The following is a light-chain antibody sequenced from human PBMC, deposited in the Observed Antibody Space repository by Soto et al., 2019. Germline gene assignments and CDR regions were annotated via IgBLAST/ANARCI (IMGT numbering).Light chain of an antibody. CDR3: NSYAGSPYV. Sequence: QSALTQPPSASGSPGQSVTISCTGTSSDVGGYNYVSWYQQHPGKAPTLMIYEVNKRPSGVPDRFSGSKSGNTASLTVSGLQAEDEADYYCNSYAGSPYVFVTGTKLTVL. V-gene: IGLV2-8*01. CDR1: SSDVGGYNY. J-gene: IGLJ1*01. CDR2: EVN.